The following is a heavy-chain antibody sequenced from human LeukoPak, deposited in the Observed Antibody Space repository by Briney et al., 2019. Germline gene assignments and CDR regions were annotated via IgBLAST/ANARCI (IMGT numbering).Heavy chain of an antibody. V-gene: IGHV4-59*01. CDR2: IYYSGST. J-gene: IGHJ5*01. CDR3: ARERVSSYPANWFDS. D-gene: IGHD5/OR15-5a*01. Sequence: SETLSLTCTVSGGSISSYYWSWIRQPPGKGLEWIGYIYYSGSTNYNPSLKSRVTISVDTSKNQFSLKLSSVTAADTAVYYCARERVSSYPANWFDSWGQGTLVTVSS. CDR1: GGSISSYY.